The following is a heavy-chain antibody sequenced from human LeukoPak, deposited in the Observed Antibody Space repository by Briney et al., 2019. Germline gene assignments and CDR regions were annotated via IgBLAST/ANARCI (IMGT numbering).Heavy chain of an antibody. CDR3: ATKGGCGGDCYSSGYFQH. D-gene: IGHD2-21*02. CDR2: IIPIFGTA. Sequence: SVKVSCKASGGTFSSYAISWVRQAPGQGLEWMGGIIPIFGTANYAQKLQGRVTITADESTSTAYMELSSLRSEDTAVYYCATKGGCGGDCYSSGYFQHWGQGTLVTVSS. V-gene: IGHV1-69*01. J-gene: IGHJ1*01. CDR1: GGTFSSYA.